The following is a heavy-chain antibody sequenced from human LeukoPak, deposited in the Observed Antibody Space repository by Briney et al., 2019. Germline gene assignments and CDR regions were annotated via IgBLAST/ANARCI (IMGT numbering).Heavy chain of an antibody. CDR3: ARTYGSGNYYYYYYYYMDV. CDR2: IYTSGST. D-gene: IGHD3-10*01. J-gene: IGHJ6*03. V-gene: IGHV4-4*07. CDR1: GGSISSYY. Sequence: SETLSLTCTVSGGSISSYYWSWIPQPAGKGLEWIGRIYTSGSTNYNPSLKSRVTMSVDTSKNQFSLKLSSVTAADTAVYYCARTYGSGNYYYYYYYYMDVWGKGTTVAVSS.